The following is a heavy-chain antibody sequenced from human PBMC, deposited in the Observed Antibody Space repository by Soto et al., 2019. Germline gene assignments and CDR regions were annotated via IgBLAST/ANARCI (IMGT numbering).Heavy chain of an antibody. CDR1: GASINNYY. V-gene: IGHV4-59*01. CDR2: IYYSWSS. Sequence: SETLSLTCTVSGASINNYYWSWIRQPPGKGLEWNGFIYYSWSSNYTPSLRSRVTISMDTSKNQFSLRLSSVTAADTAVYFCARGPYCSTTSCYGPWGQGTLVTVSS. D-gene: IGHD2-2*01. J-gene: IGHJ5*02. CDR3: ARGPYCSTTSCYGP.